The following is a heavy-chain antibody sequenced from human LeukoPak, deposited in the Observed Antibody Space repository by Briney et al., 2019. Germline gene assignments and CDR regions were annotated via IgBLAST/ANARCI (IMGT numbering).Heavy chain of an antibody. CDR3: ASSNYYDSSGYYERINWFDP. J-gene: IGHJ5*02. D-gene: IGHD3-22*01. CDR1: GGSISSGDYY. CDR2: IYYSGST. Sequence: PSQTLSLTCTVSGGSISSGDYYWSWIRQPPGKGLEWIGYIYYSGSTYYNPSLKSRVTISVDTSKNQFSLKLSSVTAADTAVYYCASSNYYDSSGYYERINWFDPWGQGTLVTVSS. V-gene: IGHV4-30-4*08.